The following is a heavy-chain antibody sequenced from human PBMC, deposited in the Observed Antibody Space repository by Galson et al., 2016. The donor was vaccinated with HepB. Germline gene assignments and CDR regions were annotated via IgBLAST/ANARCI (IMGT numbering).Heavy chain of an antibody. CDR1: GDSVSSNNAA. J-gene: IGHJ6*02. CDR3: TGGTALTGLDV. V-gene: IGHV6-1*01. D-gene: IGHD2-21*02. CDR2: TYYRSKWYN. Sequence: CAISGDSVSSNNAAWNWVRQSPSRGLEWLGRTYYRSKWYNQYAVAVRGRININPDTSKSQFSLHLNSLTPEDTAVYYCTGGTALTGLDVWGQGTTVTVSS.